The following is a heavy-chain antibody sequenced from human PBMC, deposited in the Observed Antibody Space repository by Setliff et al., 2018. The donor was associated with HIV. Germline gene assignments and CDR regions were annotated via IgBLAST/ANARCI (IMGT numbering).Heavy chain of an antibody. CDR2: INPSSGST. CDR3: ARDPAPSSSASYFQH. D-gene: IGHD6-6*01. V-gene: IGHV1-46*01. Sequence: ASVKVSCKASGYTFTDYYMHWVRQAPGQGLEWMGIINPSSGSTTYAQKFQGRVTTTRDTSTSTVYMELSSLRSEDTAVYYCARDPAPSSSASYFQHWGQGTPVTVSS. J-gene: IGHJ1*01. CDR1: GYTFTDYY.